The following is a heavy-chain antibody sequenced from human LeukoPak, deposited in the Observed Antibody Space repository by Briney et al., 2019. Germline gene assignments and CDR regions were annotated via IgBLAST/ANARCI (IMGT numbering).Heavy chain of an antibody. CDR1: GFTFANYA. D-gene: IGHD1-26*01. V-gene: IGHV3-23*01. Sequence: GGSLRLSCAASGFTFANYAMSWVRQAPGKGLEWVSVIGGSAGSTYYADSVKGRFTISRDNSKNALYLQMNSLRAEDTAVYYCAKDYEEVSGSWYYFDYWGQGTLVTVSS. CDR3: AKDYEEVSGSWYYFDY. J-gene: IGHJ4*02. CDR2: IGGSAGST.